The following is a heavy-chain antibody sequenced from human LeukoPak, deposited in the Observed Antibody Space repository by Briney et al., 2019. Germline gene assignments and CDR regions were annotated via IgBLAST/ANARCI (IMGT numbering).Heavy chain of an antibody. J-gene: IGHJ6*02. Sequence: EASVKVSCKASGYAFDIHGISWVRQVPGQGLEWMGWISVYKTNATYAEKFQDRVTMTTDTSTSTAYMELRRLTSDDTAVYYCARDEGKWFGESYYYYYGMDVWGQGTTVSVSS. CDR2: ISVYKTNA. D-gene: IGHD3-10*01. CDR3: ARDEGKWFGESYYYYYGMDV. CDR1: GYAFDIHG. V-gene: IGHV1-18*04.